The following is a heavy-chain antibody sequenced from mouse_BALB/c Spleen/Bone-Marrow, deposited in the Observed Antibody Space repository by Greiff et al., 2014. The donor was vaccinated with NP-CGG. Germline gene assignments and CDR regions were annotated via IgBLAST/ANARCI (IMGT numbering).Heavy chain of an antibody. CDR1: GYTFTGYA. J-gene: IGHJ2*01. CDR2: ISSYSGNT. Sequence: QVTLKESGPELVRPGVSVKISCKGFGYTFTGYAIHWVKQGHAKTLEWIGVISSYSGNTNYNQKFKGRATMTVDKSSSTAYMELARLTSEDSAIYYCASTAGTQYDYFAYWGQGTTLTVSS. V-gene: IGHV1-67*01. D-gene: IGHD1-2*01. CDR3: ASTAGTQYDYFAY.